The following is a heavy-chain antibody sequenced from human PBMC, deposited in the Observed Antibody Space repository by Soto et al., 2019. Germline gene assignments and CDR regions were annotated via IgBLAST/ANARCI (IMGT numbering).Heavy chain of an antibody. CDR1: GGSISSDYYY. V-gene: IGHV4-30-4*01. Sequence: PSETLSVTWTVSGGSISSDYYYWSWIRQPPGKGLEWIGYIYYSGRTAYNPSLKSRIIISIDTSKNQFSLSLNSLNAADTAVYYCAGELSNSPEYFDFWGLGTLVTV. CDR3: AGELSNSPEYFDF. CDR2: IYYSGRT. D-gene: IGHD6-6*01. J-gene: IGHJ4*02.